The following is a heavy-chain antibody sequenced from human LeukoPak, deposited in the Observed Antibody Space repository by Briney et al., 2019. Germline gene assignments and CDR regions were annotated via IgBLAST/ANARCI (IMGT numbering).Heavy chain of an antibody. D-gene: IGHD6-6*01. Sequence: SETLSLICTVSGGSISSSNCYWGWIRQPPGKGLEWIGSIYYSGSTYYNPSLKSRVTISVDTSKRQFSLKLNSVTAADTAVYYCARSSYYYGMDVWGQGITVTVSS. J-gene: IGHJ6*02. CDR3: ARSSYYYGMDV. CDR1: GGSISSSNCY. CDR2: IYYSGST. V-gene: IGHV4-39*01.